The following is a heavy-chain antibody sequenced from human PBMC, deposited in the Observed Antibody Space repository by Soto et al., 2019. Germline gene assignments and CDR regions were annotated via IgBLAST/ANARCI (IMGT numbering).Heavy chain of an antibody. CDR3: ARGGRSVDTAIYYYGMDV. CDR2: INHSGST. Sequence: SETLSLTCAVYGGSFSGYYWSWIRQPPGKGLEWIGEINHSGSTNYNPSLKSRVTISVDTSKNQFSLKLSSVTAADTAVYYCARGGRSVDTAIYYYGMDVWGQGTTVTVSS. D-gene: IGHD5-18*01. CDR1: GGSFSGYY. V-gene: IGHV4-34*01. J-gene: IGHJ6*02.